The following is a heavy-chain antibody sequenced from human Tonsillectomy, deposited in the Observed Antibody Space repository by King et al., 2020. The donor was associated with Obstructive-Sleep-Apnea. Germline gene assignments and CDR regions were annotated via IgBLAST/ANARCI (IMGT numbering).Heavy chain of an antibody. Sequence: VQLVESGGGLVKPGGSLRLSCAASGFTFSDYYMSWIRQAPGKGLEWISYISSSGNTIYYADSVKGRFTISRDNAKNSLYLQMNSLRAEDTAVYYCASSRHGGGDWGGRGCVDLWGRGTLVTVSS. CDR2: ISSSGNTI. V-gene: IGHV3-11*01. J-gene: IGHJ2*01. CDR1: GFTFSDYY. CDR3: ASSRHGGGDWGGRGCVDL. D-gene: IGHD2-21*01.